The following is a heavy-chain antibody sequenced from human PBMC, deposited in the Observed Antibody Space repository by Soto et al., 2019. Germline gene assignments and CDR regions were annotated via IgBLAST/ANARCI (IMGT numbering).Heavy chain of an antibody. J-gene: IGHJ4*02. D-gene: IGHD4-17*01. Sequence: SETLSLTCTVSGGSISSGGYYWSWIRQHPGKGLEWIGYIYYSGSTYYNPSLKSRVTISVDTSKNQFSLKLSSVTAADTAVYYCARDRGYGDYAPHYWGQGTLVTVSS. CDR1: GGSISSGGYY. CDR2: IYYSGST. CDR3: ARDRGYGDYAPHY. V-gene: IGHV4-31*03.